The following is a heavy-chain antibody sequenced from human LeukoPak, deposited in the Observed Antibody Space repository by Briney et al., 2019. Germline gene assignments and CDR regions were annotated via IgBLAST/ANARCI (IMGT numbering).Heavy chain of an antibody. CDR2: SYYCGNT. V-gene: IGHV4-39*01. J-gene: IGHJ4*02. CDR1: GGSISSSTYY. D-gene: IGHD2-2*01. CDR3: ASYISTPSRRNLDC. Sequence: SSETLSLTCTVSGGSISSSTYYWGWIRQPPGKGLEWIESSYYCGNTYYNPSLKSRVTISVDTSKNQFSLKLSSVTAADTAVYYCASYISTPSRRNLDCWGQGTLVTVSS.